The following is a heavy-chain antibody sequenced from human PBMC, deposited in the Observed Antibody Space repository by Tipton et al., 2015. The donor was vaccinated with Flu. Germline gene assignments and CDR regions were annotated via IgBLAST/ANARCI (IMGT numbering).Heavy chain of an antibody. V-gene: IGHV3-48*03. D-gene: IGHD2/OR15-2a*01. J-gene: IGHJ4*02. Sequence: QLVQSGGGLIQPGGSLRLSCAASGFTFSSFEMNWVRQAPGKGLEWVSYISGSGGTIYYADAVKGRFTISRDDSKNTLYLQMNSLRGEDTAVYYCARGRGYCVTTTCLLPFDFWGQGTLVTVSS. CDR3: ARGRGYCVTTTCLLPFDF. CDR2: ISGSGGTI. CDR1: GFTFSSFE.